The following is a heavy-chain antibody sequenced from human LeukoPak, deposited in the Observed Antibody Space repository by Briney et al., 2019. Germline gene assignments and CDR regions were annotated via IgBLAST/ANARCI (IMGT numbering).Heavy chain of an antibody. CDR2: ISNDGSRK. CDR1: GFTFSSYG. CDR3: ARDRAWNYFDY. V-gene: IGHV3-30*03. D-gene: IGHD3-3*01. J-gene: IGHJ4*02. Sequence: GGSLRLSCAASGFTFSSYGMHWVRQAPGKGLEWVAIISNDGSRKYYAHSVEGRFTISRDNSKNTLYLQMDSLKAEDAAVYYCARDRAWNYFDYWGQGTLVTVSS.